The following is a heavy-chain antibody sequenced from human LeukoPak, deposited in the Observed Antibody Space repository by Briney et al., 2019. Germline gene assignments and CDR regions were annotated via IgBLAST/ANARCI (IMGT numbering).Heavy chain of an antibody. CDR1: GFTFSDYG. J-gene: IGHJ6*02. V-gene: IGHV3-33*01. CDR3: ARALYSGRWYGMDV. D-gene: IGHD6-13*01. CDR2: IWYDGTDK. Sequence: GRSLRLSCAASGFTFSDYGMHWVRQAPGEGLEWVAVIWYDGTDKYYADPVKGRFTISRDNSKNTQYLEMNTLRAEDTAVYYCARALYSGRWYGMDVWGQGTTVTVSS.